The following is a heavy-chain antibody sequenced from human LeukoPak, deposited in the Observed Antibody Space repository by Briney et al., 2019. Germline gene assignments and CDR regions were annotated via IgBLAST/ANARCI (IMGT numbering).Heavy chain of an antibody. CDR1: GFTFSNYG. CDR3: AKVALFSGYYPPFDY. CDR2: ISYDGSNE. J-gene: IGHJ4*02. D-gene: IGHD3-22*01. V-gene: IGHV3-30*18. Sequence: PGRSLRLSCTASGFTFSNYGMHWVRQAPGKGLEWVAVISYDGSNEYYADSVKGRFTTSRDNSKNTLFLQMNSLRPEDTAVYHCAKVALFSGYYPPFDYWGQGTLVTVSS.